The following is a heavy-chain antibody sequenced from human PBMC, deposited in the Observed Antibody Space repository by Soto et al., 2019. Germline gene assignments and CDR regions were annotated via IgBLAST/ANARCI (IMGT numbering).Heavy chain of an antibody. CDR2: INSDGSST. Sequence: GGSLRLSCAASGFTFSSYWMHWVRQAPGKGLVWVSRINSDGSSTSYADSVKGQFTISRDNAKNTLYLQMNSLRAEDTAVYYCARALARPAFDYWGQGTLVTVSS. J-gene: IGHJ4*02. CDR3: ARALARPAFDY. V-gene: IGHV3-74*01. CDR1: GFTFSSYW. D-gene: IGHD6-6*01.